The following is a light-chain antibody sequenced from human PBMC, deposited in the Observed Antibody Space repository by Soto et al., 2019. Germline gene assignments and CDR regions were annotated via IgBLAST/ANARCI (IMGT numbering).Light chain of an antibody. J-gene: IGLJ1*01. Sequence: QSVLTQPPSVSGAPGQRVTISCTGSSSNIGAGYDVHWYQQLPGTAPKLLIYGNSNRPSGVPDRFSGSKSGTSASLAITGLQAEDEADYDCQAYDSCLSRYVFGIGTKVTV. CDR2: GNS. V-gene: IGLV1-40*01. CDR3: QAYDSCLSRYV. CDR1: SSNIGAGYD.